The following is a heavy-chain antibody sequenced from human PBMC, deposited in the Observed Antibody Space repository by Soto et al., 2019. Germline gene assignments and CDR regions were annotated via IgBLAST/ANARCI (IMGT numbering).Heavy chain of an antibody. J-gene: IGHJ3*02. Sequence: EVQLVESGGGLVQPGGSLRLSCAASGFTFSSYWMYWVRQAPGKGLAWVSHMNNDGSYIIYAESVKGRFTFSRDNAKNTLYLHMNSLRAEDTAVYYCVRGGYMHACDIWGQGTMVTVSS. V-gene: IGHV3-74*01. CDR3: VRGGYMHACDI. D-gene: IGHD6-13*01. CDR1: GFTFSSYW. CDR2: MNNDGSYI.